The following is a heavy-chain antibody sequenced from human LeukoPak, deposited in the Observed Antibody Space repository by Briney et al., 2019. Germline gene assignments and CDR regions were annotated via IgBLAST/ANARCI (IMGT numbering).Heavy chain of an antibody. D-gene: IGHD3-22*01. CDR1: GYSISSDNY. J-gene: IGHJ4*02. CDR3: ARAPRDSSSSNYMRRFDY. CDR2: IYHSGST. V-gene: IGHV4-38-2*01. Sequence: SETLSLTCAVSGYSISSDNYWVWIRQPPGQGLEWTGGIYHSGSTYYNPSLKSRVTMSVDTSKNQFSLKLSSVAAADTAVYYCARAPRDSSSSNYMRRFDYWGQGTLVTVSS.